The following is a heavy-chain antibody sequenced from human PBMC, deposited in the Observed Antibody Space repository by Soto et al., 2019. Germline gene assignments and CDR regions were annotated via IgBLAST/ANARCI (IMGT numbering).Heavy chain of an antibody. CDR3: ARQAYSSGWSPGAFDY. CDR2: IYYSGST. D-gene: IGHD6-19*01. V-gene: IGHV4-39*01. CDR1: GGSISSSSYY. J-gene: IGHJ4*02. Sequence: SETLSLTCTVSGGSISSSSYYWGWIRQPPGKGLEWIGSIYYSGSTYYNPSLKSRVTISVDTSKNQFSLKLSSVTAADTAVYYRARQAYSSGWSPGAFDYCCPRTLVTVSS.